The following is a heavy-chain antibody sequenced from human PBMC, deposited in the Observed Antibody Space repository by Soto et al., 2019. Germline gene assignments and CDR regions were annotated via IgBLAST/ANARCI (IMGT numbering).Heavy chain of an antibody. J-gene: IGHJ6*02. CDR1: GYRFTGYG. Sequence: QVQLVQSGAEVKKPGASLKVSCKASGYRFTGYGLHWVRQAPGQGLQWMGWLNPKSGATDYAQKFQGRVTMTREMSTNTAYLELSGLSSADTADETAVYYRAKSNYDGDDYFQYGLDVWGPANTVTVSS. D-gene: IGHD1-7*01. V-gene: IGHV1-2*02. CDR3: VYYRAKSNYDGDDYFQYGLDV. CDR2: LNPKSGAT.